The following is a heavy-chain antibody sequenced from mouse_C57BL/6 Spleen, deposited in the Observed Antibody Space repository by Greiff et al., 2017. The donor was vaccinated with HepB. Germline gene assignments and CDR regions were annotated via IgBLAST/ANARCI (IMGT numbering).Heavy chain of an antibody. J-gene: IGHJ2*01. CDR2: IYPGSGST. CDR1: GYTFTSYW. Sequence: VQLQQSGAELVKPGASVKMSCKASGYTFTSYWITWVKQRPGQGLEWIGDIYPGSGSTNYNEQFKSKATLTVDTSSSTAYMQLSSLTSEDSAGDYCARKGITTGVATDYWGQGTTLTVSA. V-gene: IGHV1-55*01. CDR3: ARKGITTGVATDY. D-gene: IGHD1-1*01.